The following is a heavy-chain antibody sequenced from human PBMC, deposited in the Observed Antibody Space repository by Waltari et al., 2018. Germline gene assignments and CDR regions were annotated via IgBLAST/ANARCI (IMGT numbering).Heavy chain of an antibody. Sequence: QVQLVQSGAEVKKPGSSVKVSCKASGGTFGSYAISWVRQAPGQGLEWMGGIIPLFGRTNYPQNFQDRVKITADESTSIAYMELGGLRFDDTAVYFCARGGGRGGSFSFHMDVWGKGTTVTISS. CDR2: IIPLFGRT. J-gene: IGHJ6*03. V-gene: IGHV1-69*12. CDR1: GGTFGSYA. D-gene: IGHD3-10*01. CDR3: ARGGGRGGSFSFHMDV.